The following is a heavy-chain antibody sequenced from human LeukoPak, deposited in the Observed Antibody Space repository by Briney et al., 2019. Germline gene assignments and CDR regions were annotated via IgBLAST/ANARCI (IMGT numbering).Heavy chain of an antibody. CDR3: ARQLVFRGTERITIFGVVTYFDY. CDR1: GGSISSGGYS. CDR2: IYHSGST. Sequence: PSQTLSLTCAVSGGSISSGGYSWSWIRQPPGKGLEWIGYIYHSGSTYYNPSLKSRVTISVDRSKNQFSLKLSSVTAADTAVYYCARQLVFRGTERITIFGVVTYFDYWGQGTLVTVSS. D-gene: IGHD3-3*01. V-gene: IGHV4-30-2*01. J-gene: IGHJ4*02.